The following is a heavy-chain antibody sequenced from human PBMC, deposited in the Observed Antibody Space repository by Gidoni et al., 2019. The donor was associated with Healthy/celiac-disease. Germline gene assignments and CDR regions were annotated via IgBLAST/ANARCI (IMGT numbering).Heavy chain of an antibody. D-gene: IGHD4-17*01. CDR3: SHLYGDWTGAFDI. CDR1: GFSLSTSGVG. V-gene: IGHV2-5*02. CDR2: IYCDDDK. Sequence: QITLKESRLTLLKPTQTPTLSSTFSGFSLSTSGVGVCWIRLPPGKALEWLSRIYCDDDKRYSPSLKSRLTITKDTYKDQVVLTMTNMDPVDTATYYCSHLYGDWTGAFDIWGQGTMVTVSS. J-gene: IGHJ3*02.